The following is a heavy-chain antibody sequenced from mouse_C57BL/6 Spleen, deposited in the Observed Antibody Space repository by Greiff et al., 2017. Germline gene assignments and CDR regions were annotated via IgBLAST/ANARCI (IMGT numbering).Heavy chain of an antibody. CDR2: IYPGSGST. J-gene: IGHJ4*01. V-gene: IGHV1-55*01. CDR3: AREGYYYGSSYHYYAMGD. Sequence: QVQLQQPGAELVKPGASVKMSCKASGYTFTSYWITWVKQRPGQGLEWIGDIYPGSGSTNYNEKFKSKATLTVDTSSSTDYMQLSSLTSEDSAVYYCAREGYYYGSSYHYYAMGDWGPVASVT. CDR1: GYTFTSYW. D-gene: IGHD1-1*01.